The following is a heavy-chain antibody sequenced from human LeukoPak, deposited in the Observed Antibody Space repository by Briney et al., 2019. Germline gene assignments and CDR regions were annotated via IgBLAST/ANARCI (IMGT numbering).Heavy chain of an antibody. J-gene: IGHJ3*02. CDR2: ISSSSSYI. V-gene: IGHV3-21*01. Sequence: GGSLRLSCAASGFTFSSYSMNWVRQAPGKGLEWVSSISSSSSYIYYADSVKGRFTISRDNAKNSLYLQMNSLRAEDTAVYYCARVAYYDSSGYYGPRAFDIWGQGTMVTVSS. CDR3: ARVAYYDSSGYYGPRAFDI. CDR1: GFTFSSYS. D-gene: IGHD3-22*01.